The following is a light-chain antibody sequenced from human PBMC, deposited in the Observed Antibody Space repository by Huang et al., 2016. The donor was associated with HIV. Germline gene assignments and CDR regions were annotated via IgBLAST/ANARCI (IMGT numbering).Light chain of an antibody. CDR2: SAS. V-gene: IGKV1-39*01. CDR3: QQGYSALIT. J-gene: IGKJ5*01. Sequence: DILLTQSPSSLSASVGDRFTITCRASQNINTYLNWYQQKPRKAPNPLIHSASTLQTGVPARFSGSVSGTDFTLTVNSLQPEDSATYYCQQGYSALITFGQGTRL. CDR1: QNINTY.